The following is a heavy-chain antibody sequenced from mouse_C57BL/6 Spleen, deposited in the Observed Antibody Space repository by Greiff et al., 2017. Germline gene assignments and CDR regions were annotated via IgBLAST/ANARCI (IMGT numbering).Heavy chain of an antibody. V-gene: IGHV6-3*01. CDR3: TEEYRGDFDV. CDR2: IRLKSDNYAT. J-gene: IGHJ1*03. CDR1: GFTFSNYW. Sequence: EVKLMESGGGLVQPGGSMKLSCVASGFTFSNYWMNWVRQSPEKGLEWVAQIRLKSDNYATHYAVSVKGRFTISRDDSKSSVYLQMNNLRAEDTGIDYGTEEYRGDFDVWGTGTTVTVSS. D-gene: IGHD5-2*01.